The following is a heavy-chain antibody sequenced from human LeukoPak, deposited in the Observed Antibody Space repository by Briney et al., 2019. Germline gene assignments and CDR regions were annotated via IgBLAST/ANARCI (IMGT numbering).Heavy chain of an antibody. Sequence: PSETLSLTCTVSGGSISSGDYYWSWIRQPPGKGLEWIGYIYYSGSTYYNPSLKSRVTISVDTSKDQFSLKLSSVTAADTAVYYCARDRGGDSFDIWGQGTTVTVSS. D-gene: IGHD2-21*01. CDR3: ARDRGGDSFDI. J-gene: IGHJ3*02. CDR1: GGSISSGDYY. CDR2: IYYSGST. V-gene: IGHV4-30-4*08.